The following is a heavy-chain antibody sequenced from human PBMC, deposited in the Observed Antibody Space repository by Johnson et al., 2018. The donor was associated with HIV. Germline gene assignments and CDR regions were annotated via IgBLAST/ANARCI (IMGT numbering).Heavy chain of an antibody. J-gene: IGHJ3*02. CDR2: IKQDGSEK. CDR3: ARAWKSAFDI. V-gene: IGHV3-7*01. Sequence: VQLVESGGGLVQPGGSLRLSCAASGFTLSTYWMSWVRQAPGKGLEWVANIKQDGSEKYYVDSVKGRFTISRDNAKNSLYLQMNSLRAEDTAVYYCARAWKSAFDIWGQGTMVTVSS. D-gene: IGHD1-1*01. CDR1: GFTLSTYW.